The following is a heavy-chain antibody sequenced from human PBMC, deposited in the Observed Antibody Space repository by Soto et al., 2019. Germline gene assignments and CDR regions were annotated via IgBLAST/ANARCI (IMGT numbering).Heavy chain of an antibody. V-gene: IGHV1-2*04. Sequence: ASVKVSCKXSGYSFTDYHIHWVRQAPGQGLEWLGRINPKSGGTSTAQKFQGWVTMTTDTSISTASMELTRLTSDDTAIYYCARGDSTDCSIGVCSFFYNHDMDVWGQGTTVTVSS. CDR3: ARGDSTDCSIGVCSFFYNHDMDV. CDR2: INPKSGGT. CDR1: GYSFTDYH. J-gene: IGHJ6*02. D-gene: IGHD2-8*01.